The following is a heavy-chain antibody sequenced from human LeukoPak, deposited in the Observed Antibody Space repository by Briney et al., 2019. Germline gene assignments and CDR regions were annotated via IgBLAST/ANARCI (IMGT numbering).Heavy chain of an antibody. CDR2: INPNSGGT. D-gene: IGHD3-9*01. J-gene: IGHJ3*02. CDR3: ARDGDAITYDILTGLEDAFDI. Sequence: ASVKVSCKASGYTFTGYYMHWVRQAPGQGLEWMGWINPNSGGTNYAQKFRGRVTMTRDTSISTAYMELSRLRSDDTAVYYCARDGDAITYDILTGLEDAFDIWGQGTMVTVSS. V-gene: IGHV1-2*02. CDR1: GYTFTGYY.